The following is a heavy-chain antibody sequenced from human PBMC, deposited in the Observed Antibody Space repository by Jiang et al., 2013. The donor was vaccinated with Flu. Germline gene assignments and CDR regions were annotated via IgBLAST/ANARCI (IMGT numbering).Heavy chain of an antibody. D-gene: IGHD3-16*01. CDR2: ISGSGIST. Sequence: QLLESGGGLVKPGGSLRLSCAASGFNFNNYVMTWVRQAPGKGLEWVSTISGSGISTYYADSVKGRFTISRDNSRNTLYLQMNSLRAEDTAIYYCAKGAYGAPASGVLDYWGQGTLVTVSS. CDR1: GFNFNNYV. J-gene: IGHJ4*02. V-gene: IGHV3-23*01. CDR3: AKGAYGAPASGVLDY.